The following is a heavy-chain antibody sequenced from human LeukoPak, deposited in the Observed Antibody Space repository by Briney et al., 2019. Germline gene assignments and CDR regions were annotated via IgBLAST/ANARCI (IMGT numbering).Heavy chain of an antibody. CDR1: GGSISSSNW. V-gene: IGHV4-4*02. CDR3: ARGPYSDFWSGYPYFDY. J-gene: IGHJ4*02. Sequence: SGTLSLTCAVSGGSISSSNWWSWVRQPPGKGLEWIGEIHHSGSTNYNPSLKSRVTISVDKSKNQFSLKLSSVTAADTAVYYCARGPYSDFWSGYPYFDYWGQGTLVTVSS. CDR2: IHHSGST. D-gene: IGHD3-3*01.